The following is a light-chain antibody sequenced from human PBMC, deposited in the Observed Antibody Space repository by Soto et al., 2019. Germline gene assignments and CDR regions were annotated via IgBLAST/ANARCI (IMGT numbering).Light chain of an antibody. CDR3: HQYGNSPLT. V-gene: IGKV3-20*01. CDR2: AAS. Sequence: EIVLTQSPATLSLSPGERATLSCRASQSVRSGYFAWYQQKSGQAPRLLIVAASDRATDIPDRFSGGWSGTDFTLTISRLEPEDFALYYCHQYGNSPLTFGGGTRVEIK. CDR1: QSVRSGY. J-gene: IGKJ4*01.